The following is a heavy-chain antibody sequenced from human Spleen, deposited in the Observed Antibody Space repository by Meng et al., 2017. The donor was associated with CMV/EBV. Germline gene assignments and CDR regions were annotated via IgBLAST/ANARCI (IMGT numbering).Heavy chain of an antibody. J-gene: IGHJ4*02. D-gene: IGHD2-15*01. V-gene: IGHV3-66*02. CDR2: IYTGGIT. Sequence: LSCAGSGFTVSGDYMSWVRQAPGKGLEWVSVIYTGGITYYADSVKGRFTISRDTSKNTVYLQMDSLRSEDTAVYYCARERMRNYLDYWGQGTLVTVSS. CDR1: GFTVSGDY. CDR3: ARERMRNYLDY.